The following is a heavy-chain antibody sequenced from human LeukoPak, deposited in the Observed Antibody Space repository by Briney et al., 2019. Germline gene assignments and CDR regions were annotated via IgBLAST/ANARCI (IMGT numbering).Heavy chain of an antibody. J-gene: IGHJ4*02. V-gene: IGHV1-2*02. CDR3: AREGYCSGGNCYSLDY. D-gene: IGHD2-15*01. CDR2: INPNSGGT. CDR1: GYTFTGYY. Sequence: GASVKVSCKASGYTFTGYYMHWVRQAPGQGLEWMGWINPNSGGTNYAQKFQGRVTMTRDTSISTAYMELSSLRSEDTAVYFCAREGYCSGGNCYSLDYWGQGTLVTVSS.